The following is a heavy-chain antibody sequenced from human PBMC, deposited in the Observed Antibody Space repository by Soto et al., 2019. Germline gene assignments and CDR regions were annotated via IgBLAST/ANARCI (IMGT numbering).Heavy chain of an antibody. J-gene: IGHJ4*02. CDR1: GFTFSSYS. CDR2: ISGSGGST. Sequence: GGSLRLSCAASGFTFSSYSMNWVRQAPGKGLEWVSAISGSGGSTYYADSVKGRFTISRDNSKNTLYLQMNSLRAEDTAVYYCAKDFRRVAVAYFDYWGQGTLVTVSS. V-gene: IGHV3-23*01. CDR3: AKDFRRVAVAYFDY. D-gene: IGHD6-19*01.